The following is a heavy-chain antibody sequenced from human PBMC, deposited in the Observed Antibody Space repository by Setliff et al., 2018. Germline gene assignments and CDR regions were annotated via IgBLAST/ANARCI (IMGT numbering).Heavy chain of an antibody. Sequence: PSETLSLTCDVFGGSFSGYFWAWIRQSPGEGLEWIGDVNDSGSANYNPSLKSRVTMSIDTSKNQFSLKLNSVTAADMAVYYCAREQWLDPPGYYYMDVWAKGTTVTVSS. CDR1: GGSFSGYF. CDR2: VNDSGSA. V-gene: IGHV4-34*01. CDR3: AREQWLDPPGYYYMDV. J-gene: IGHJ6*03. D-gene: IGHD6-19*01.